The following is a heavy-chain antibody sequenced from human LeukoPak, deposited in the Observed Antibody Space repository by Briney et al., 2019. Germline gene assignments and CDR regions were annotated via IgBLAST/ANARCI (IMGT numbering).Heavy chain of an antibody. CDR1: GFMFSDEY. CDR2: ISNSGDFI. CDR3: AKDTYSSSWFRFDP. D-gene: IGHD6-13*01. J-gene: IGHJ5*02. V-gene: IGHV3-11*01. Sequence: PGGSLRLSCAASGFMFSDEYMSWIRQAPGKGLEWVSYISNSGDFIAYADSVKGRFTISRDNAKNSLYLQMNSLRAEDTALYYCAKDTYSSSWFRFDPWGQGTLVTVSS.